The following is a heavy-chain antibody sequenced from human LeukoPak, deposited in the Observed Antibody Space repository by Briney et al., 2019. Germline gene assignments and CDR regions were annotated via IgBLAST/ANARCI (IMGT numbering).Heavy chain of an antibody. Sequence: SVKVSCKASGGTFSSYAISWVRQAPGQGLEWMGRIIPIFGTANYAQKFQGRVTITTDESTSTAYMELSSLRSEDTAVYYCATSGPPPSDYGDYVAVRLESHYWGQGTLVTVSS. V-gene: IGHV1-69*05. J-gene: IGHJ4*02. CDR1: GGTFSSYA. CDR2: IIPIFGTA. D-gene: IGHD4-17*01. CDR3: ATSGPPPSDYGDYVAVRLESHY.